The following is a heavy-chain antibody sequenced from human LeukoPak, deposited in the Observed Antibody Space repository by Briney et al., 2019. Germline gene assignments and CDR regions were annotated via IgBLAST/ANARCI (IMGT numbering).Heavy chain of an antibody. V-gene: IGHV3-21*01. Sequence: GGSLRLSCAASGFTFSSYSMNWVRQAPGKGLGWVSSISSSSSYIYYADSVKGRFTISRDNAKNSLYLQMNSLRAEDTAVYYCARDRQSIAAAGSAFDYWGQGTLVTVSS. CDR1: GFTFSSYS. CDR3: ARDRQSIAAAGSAFDY. D-gene: IGHD6-13*01. J-gene: IGHJ4*02. CDR2: ISSSSSYI.